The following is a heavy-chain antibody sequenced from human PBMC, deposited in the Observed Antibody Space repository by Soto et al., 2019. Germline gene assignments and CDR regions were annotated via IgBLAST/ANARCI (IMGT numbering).Heavy chain of an antibody. D-gene: IGHD2-21*02. J-gene: IGHJ4*02. Sequence: ASVKVSCKASGYTFTGYAMHWVRQAPGQRLEWMGWINAGNGNTKYSQKFQVRVTITRDTSASTAYMELGSLRSEDTAVYYCARSIVVVTALAYWGQGTLVTVSS. CDR1: GYTFTGYA. CDR3: ARSIVVVTALAY. CDR2: INAGNGNT. V-gene: IGHV1-3*01.